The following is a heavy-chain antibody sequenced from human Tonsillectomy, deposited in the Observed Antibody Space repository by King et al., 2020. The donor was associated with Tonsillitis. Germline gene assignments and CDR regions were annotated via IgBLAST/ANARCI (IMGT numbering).Heavy chain of an antibody. J-gene: IGHJ4*02. D-gene: IGHD3/OR15-3a*01. CDR1: GFTFSSYG. CDR3: ARSTGLDYRFDY. CDR2: IWYDGTNK. V-gene: IGHV3-33*08. Sequence: VQLVESGGGVVQPGRSLRLSCAASGFTFSSYGMHWVRQAPGKGLEWVAAIWYDGTNKYYADSVKGRFTISRDNSKNTLYLQMNSLRAEDTAVYYCARSTGLDYRFDYWGQGTLVTVSS.